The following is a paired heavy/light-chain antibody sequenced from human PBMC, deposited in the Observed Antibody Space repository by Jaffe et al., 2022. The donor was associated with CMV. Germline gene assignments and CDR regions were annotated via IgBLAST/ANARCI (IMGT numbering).Light chain of an antibody. V-gene: IGKV2-29*02. CDR2: DVS. J-gene: IGKJ1*01. Sequence: DIVMTQTPLSLSVTPGQPASISCRSSQSLLHGDGKTYLYWYLQRPGQSPHVLIYDVSSRFSGVPDRFSGSGSGTDFTLKISRVEAEDVGVYYCMQGIHQPWTFGQGTKVELK. CDR3: MQGIHQPWT. CDR1: QSLLHGDGKTY.
Heavy chain of an antibody. CDR3: ARSRGVGTRPDDY. Sequence: EVHLVESGGGLVQPGGSLRLSCEASGFAFSNDAMSWVRQTPGKGLEWVSAISGSGDSTYYADSVEGRFTISRDNSKNTLYLQMNSLRADDTAIYYCARSRGVGTRPDDYWGQGTLVTVSS. D-gene: IGHD7-27*01. J-gene: IGHJ4*02. CDR2: ISGSGDST. CDR1: GFAFSNDA. V-gene: IGHV3-23*04.